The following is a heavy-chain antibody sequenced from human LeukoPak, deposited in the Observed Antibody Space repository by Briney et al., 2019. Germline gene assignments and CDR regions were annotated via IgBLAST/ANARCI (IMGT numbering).Heavy chain of an antibody. D-gene: IGHD2-15*01. J-gene: IGHJ6*03. CDR3: ARRGVVATAYYYMDV. CDR1: GYTFTGYY. CDR2: INPNSGGT. Sequence: ASVKVSCKASGYTFTGYYMHWVRQAPGQGLEWMGWINPNSGGTNYAQKFQGKVTMTRDTSISTAYMELRRLRSDDTAVYYCARRGVVATAYYYMDVWGKGTTVTVSS. V-gene: IGHV1-2*02.